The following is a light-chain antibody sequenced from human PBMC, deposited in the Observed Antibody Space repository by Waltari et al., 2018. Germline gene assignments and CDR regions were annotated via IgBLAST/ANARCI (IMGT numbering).Light chain of an antibody. CDR1: NIEKKS. CDR2: YDD. CDR3: QVWDSDAGQPL. Sequence: SYFVTQSPSVSVTPGQTASVSCGGYNIEKKSVHWYQQKPGQAPMLVSTYDDDRPPGIPRRFSGSNSGNAAILTISRVEAGDEADYYCQVWDSDAGQPLFGGGTKLTV. J-gene: IGLJ2*01. V-gene: IGLV3-21*01.